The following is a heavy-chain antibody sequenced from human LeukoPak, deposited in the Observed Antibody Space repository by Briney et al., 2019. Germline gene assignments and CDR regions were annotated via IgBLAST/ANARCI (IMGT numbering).Heavy chain of an antibody. V-gene: IGHV4-38-2*01. CDR2: IYHSGST. Sequence: SETLSLTCAVSGYSISSGYYWGWIRQPPGKGLEWIGSIYHSGSTYYNPSLKSRVTISVDTSKNQFSLTLSSVTAADTAVYYCARQVALEWLLYKGEFDYWGQGTLVTVSS. CDR1: GYSISSGYY. J-gene: IGHJ4*02. D-gene: IGHD3-3*01. CDR3: ARQVALEWLLYKGEFDY.